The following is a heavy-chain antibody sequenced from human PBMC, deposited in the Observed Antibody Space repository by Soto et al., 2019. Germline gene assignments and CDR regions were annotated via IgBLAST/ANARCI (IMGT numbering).Heavy chain of an antibody. J-gene: IGHJ4*02. V-gene: IGHV3-23*01. Sequence: EVQLLESGGDLIQPGGSLRLSCAASGFTFNIYAMTWVRQAPGKGLEWVSAISRYGDITYYADSVEGRFSISRDNSKNTLYLQMNTLRAEDTAVYYCAKDRYLDNDSRGYLFDKWGQGTLVTVSS. CDR2: ISRYGDIT. CDR3: AKDRYLDNDSRGYLFDK. CDR1: GFTFNIYA. D-gene: IGHD3-22*01.